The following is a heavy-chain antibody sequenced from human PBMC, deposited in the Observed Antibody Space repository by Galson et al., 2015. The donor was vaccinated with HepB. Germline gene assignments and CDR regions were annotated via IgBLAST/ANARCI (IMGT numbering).Heavy chain of an antibody. D-gene: IGHD1-7*01. CDR3: ARRKLGELLAEPFDY. Sequence: QSGAEVKKPGESLMISCKASGYSFTNYWIGWVRQMPGKGLEWMGSFNPGDSDTRYSPSFQGQVTISGDKSFTTAYLQWSSLKASDTALYYCARRKLGELLAEPFDYWGQGTLVTVSS. J-gene: IGHJ4*02. V-gene: IGHV5-51*03. CDR1: GYSFTNYW. CDR2: FNPGDSDT.